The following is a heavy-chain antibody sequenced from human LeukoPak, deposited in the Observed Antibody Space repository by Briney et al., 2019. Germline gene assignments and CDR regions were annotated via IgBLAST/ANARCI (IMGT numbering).Heavy chain of an antibody. D-gene: IGHD2-2*03. Sequence: GGSLRLSCAASGFTFSDYYMSWIRQAPVKGLECVSYISSSGSTIYYADSVKGRFTISRDNAKNSLYLQMNSLRAEDTALYYCAKDIGRRLDIFDYWGQGTLVTVSS. V-gene: IGHV3-11*01. CDR2: ISSSGSTI. CDR1: GFTFSDYY. J-gene: IGHJ4*02. CDR3: AKDIGRRLDIFDY.